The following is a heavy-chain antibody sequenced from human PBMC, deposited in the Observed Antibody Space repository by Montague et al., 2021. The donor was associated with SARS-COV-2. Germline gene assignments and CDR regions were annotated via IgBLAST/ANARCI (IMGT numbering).Heavy chain of an antibody. J-gene: IGHJ3*02. CDR3: ARRPGASYYVFWSGGFDT. Sequence: SETLSLTCTVSRGSVNSGSYSWDWIRQPPGKGLEWIGSIHYSGSTSYNPSLKSRVTISIDTSKNHFSLRVNSVTAADSAVYFCARRPGASYYVFWSGGFDTWGQGTMVTVS. CDR1: RGSVNSGSYS. D-gene: IGHD3-3*01. CDR2: IHYSGST. V-gene: IGHV4-39*01.